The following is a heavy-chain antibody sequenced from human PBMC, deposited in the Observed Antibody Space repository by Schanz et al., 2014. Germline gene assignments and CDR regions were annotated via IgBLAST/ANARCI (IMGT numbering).Heavy chain of an antibody. V-gene: IGHV3-33*08. D-gene: IGHD4-17*01. Sequence: QVQLVESGGGVVQPGRSLRLSCAAYGFTLSSYAMHWVRQAPGKGLEWVAVIWNNGVTKYYADSVRGRFTISRDRFQNTLYLRMSSLRAEDTAVYYCARPRCDYGEGDYWGQGTLVTVSS. CDR1: GFTLSSYA. CDR3: ARPRCDYGEGDY. CDR2: IWNNGVTK. J-gene: IGHJ4*02.